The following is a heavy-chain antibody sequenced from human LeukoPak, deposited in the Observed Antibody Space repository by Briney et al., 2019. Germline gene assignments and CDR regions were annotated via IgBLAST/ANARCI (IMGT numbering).Heavy chain of an antibody. J-gene: IGHJ3*01. D-gene: IGHD1/OR15-1a*01. Sequence: ASVKVSCKASGYTFTSYYMHWVRQAPGQGLEWVGWINPTSGGTNYAQKFQDRVTMTRDTSNNTSYMELSRLRSDDTAVYYCAREFRTTTWSYDAFGLWGQGTMVTVSS. V-gene: IGHV1-2*02. CDR1: GYTFTSYY. CDR2: INPTSGGT. CDR3: AREFRTTTWSYDAFGL.